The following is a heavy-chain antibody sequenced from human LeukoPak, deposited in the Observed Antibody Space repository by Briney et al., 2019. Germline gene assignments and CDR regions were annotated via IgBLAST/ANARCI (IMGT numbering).Heavy chain of an antibody. V-gene: IGHV4-30-4*07. CDR3: ASVAAMVPSSFDY. J-gene: IGHJ4*02. CDR2: IYYSGST. Sequence: SETLSLTCAVSGGSISSGGYSWSWIRQPPGKGLEWIGYIYYSGSTYYNPSLKSRVTISVDTSKNQFSLKLSSVTAADTAVYYCASVAAMVPSSFDYWGQGTLVTVSS. CDR1: GGSISSGGYS. D-gene: IGHD5-18*01.